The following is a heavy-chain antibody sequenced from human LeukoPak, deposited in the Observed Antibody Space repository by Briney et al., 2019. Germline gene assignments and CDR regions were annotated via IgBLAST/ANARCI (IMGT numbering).Heavy chain of an antibody. Sequence: PSETLSLTCTVSGGSISSYYWSWIRQPPGKGLEWIGYIYYSGSTNYNPSLKSRVTISVDTPKNQFSLKLSSVTAADTAVYYCARDDSSGYSPYYGMDVWGQGTTVTVSS. CDR1: GGSISSYY. CDR3: ARDDSSGYSPYYGMDV. D-gene: IGHD3-22*01. J-gene: IGHJ6*02. CDR2: IYYSGST. V-gene: IGHV4-59*01.